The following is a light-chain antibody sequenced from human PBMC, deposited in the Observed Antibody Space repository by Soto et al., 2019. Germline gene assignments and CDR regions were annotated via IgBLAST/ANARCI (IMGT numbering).Light chain of an antibody. J-gene: IGKJ1*01. Sequence: EIVMTQSPATLSVSPGERATLSCRASQSLSSNLAWYQQKPGQAPRLLIYGASTRATGVPGRFSGSASGTEFTLTISSLQFEDIAVYYCQQYDNWPRTFGQGTKVEIK. CDR2: GAS. CDR3: QQYDNWPRT. CDR1: QSLSSN. V-gene: IGKV3-15*01.